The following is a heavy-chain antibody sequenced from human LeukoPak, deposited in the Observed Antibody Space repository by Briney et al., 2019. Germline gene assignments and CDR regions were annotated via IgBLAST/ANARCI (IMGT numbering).Heavy chain of an antibody. CDR2: IYPGDPDT. D-gene: IGHD2-2*01. Sequence: GESLKISCKGSGYSFTSYWIGWVRQMPGKGLEWMGIIYPGDPDTRYSPSFQGQVTISADKSISTAYLQWSSLKASDTAMYYCARTVGYCSSTSCYYYYGMDVWGQGTTVTVSS. V-gene: IGHV5-51*01. CDR1: GYSFTSYW. J-gene: IGHJ6*02. CDR3: ARTVGYCSSTSCYYYYGMDV.